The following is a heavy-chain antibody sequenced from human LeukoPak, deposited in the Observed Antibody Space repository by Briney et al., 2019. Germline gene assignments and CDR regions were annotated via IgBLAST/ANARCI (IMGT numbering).Heavy chain of an antibody. CDR2: ISGSGGST. V-gene: IGHV3-23*01. D-gene: IGHD3-3*01. CDR3: AKFPHYDFWSGYQYYFDY. Sequence: PGGSLRLSCAASGFTFSSYATSWVRQAPGKGLEWVSAISGSGGSTYYADSVKGRFTISRDNSKNTLYLQMNSLRAEDTAVYYCAKFPHYDFWSGYQYYFDYWGQGTLVTVSS. J-gene: IGHJ4*02. CDR1: GFTFSSYA.